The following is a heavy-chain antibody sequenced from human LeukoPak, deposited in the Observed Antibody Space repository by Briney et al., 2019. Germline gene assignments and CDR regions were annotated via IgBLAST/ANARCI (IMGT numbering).Heavy chain of an antibody. CDR2: FNINNGDT. CDR3: ARDCIRLGELSLLRYNWFDP. CDR1: GSTFSRNG. J-gene: IGHJ5*02. D-gene: IGHD3-16*02. Sequence: GSAVTVSFKSAGSTFSRNGFNWVRQAHGQGLEWVGCFNINNGDTNYVPKVHGRVTMTTDTATATAYMELRDLTFDDTAVYYCARDCIRLGELSLLRYNWFDPWGQGTLVTVSS. V-gene: IGHV1-18*01.